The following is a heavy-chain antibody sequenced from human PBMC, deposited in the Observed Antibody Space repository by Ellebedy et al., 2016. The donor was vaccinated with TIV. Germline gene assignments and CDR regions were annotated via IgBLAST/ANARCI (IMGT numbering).Heavy chain of an antibody. CDR3: ARDDGSGSNFDY. Sequence: AASVKVSCKASGYTFTGYYMHWVRQAPGQGLEWMGWINPSGGSTNYAPNFQGRVTMTRDTSTSTVFMVLSSLRSEDSALYYCARDDGSGSNFDYWGQGTLVTLSS. D-gene: IGHD3-10*01. J-gene: IGHJ4*02. CDR1: GYTFTGYY. CDR2: INPSGGST. V-gene: IGHV1-46*01.